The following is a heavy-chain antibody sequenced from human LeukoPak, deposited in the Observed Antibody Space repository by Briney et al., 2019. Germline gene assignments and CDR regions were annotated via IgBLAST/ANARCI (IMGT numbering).Heavy chain of an antibody. CDR3: ARDQVYYYGSGSLYYYYGMDV. CDR1: GFTFSSYW. D-gene: IGHD3-10*01. CDR2: IKQDGSEK. Sequence: PGGSLRLSCAASGFTFSSYWMSWVRQAPGKGLEWVANIKQDGSEKYYVDSVKGRFTISRDSAKNSLYLQMNSLRAEDTAVYYCARDQVYYYGSGSLYYYYGMDVWGKGTTVTVSS. V-gene: IGHV3-7*03. J-gene: IGHJ6*04.